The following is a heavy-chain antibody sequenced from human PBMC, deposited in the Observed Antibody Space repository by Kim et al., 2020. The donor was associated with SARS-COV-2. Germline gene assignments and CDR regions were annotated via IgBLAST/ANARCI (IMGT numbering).Heavy chain of an antibody. V-gene: IGHV1-8*01. Sequence: ASVKVSCKASGYTFTSYDINWVRQATGQGLEWMGWMNPNSGNTGYAQKFQGRVTMTRNTSISTAYMELSSLRSEDTAVYYCARGVVSSRVLEWLSPPYYDRDVWGKGTTVTVSS. CDR1: GYTFTSYD. J-gene: IGHJ6*03. CDR2: MNPNSGNT. CDR3: ARGVVSSRVLEWLSPPYYDRDV. D-gene: IGHD3-3*01.